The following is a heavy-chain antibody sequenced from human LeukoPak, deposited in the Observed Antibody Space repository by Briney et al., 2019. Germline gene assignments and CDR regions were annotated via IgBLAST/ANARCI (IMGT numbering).Heavy chain of an antibody. V-gene: IGHV3-21*01. D-gene: IGHD6-19*01. CDR3: ERDRGGSGWYDY. J-gene: IGHJ4*02. CDR2: ISSSGSYI. Sequence: AGTLRLSCAASGFTFSSYSMNWVRKAPAQGLEWVSSISSSGSYIYYADSVKGRFTISRDNAKNSLYLQMSSLRVEDTAVYYCERDRGGSGWYDYWGQGTLVSVSS. CDR1: GFTFSSYS.